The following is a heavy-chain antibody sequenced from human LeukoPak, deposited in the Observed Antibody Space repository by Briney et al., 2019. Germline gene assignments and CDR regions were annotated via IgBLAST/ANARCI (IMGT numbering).Heavy chain of an antibody. J-gene: IGHJ5*02. V-gene: IGHV1-2*02. CDR3: ARVVRRIANWFDP. CDR1: GYTFTGYY. CDR2: INPNSGGT. Sequence: ASVKVSCKASGYTFTGYYMHWVRQAPGQGLEWMGWINPNSGGTNYAQKFQDRVTMTRDTSISTAYMELSRLRSDDTAVYYCARVVRRIANWFDPWGQGTLVTVSS. D-gene: IGHD2-15*01.